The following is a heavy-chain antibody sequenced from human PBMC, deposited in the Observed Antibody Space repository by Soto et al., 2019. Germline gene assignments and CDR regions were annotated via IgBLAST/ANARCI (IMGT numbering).Heavy chain of an antibody. D-gene: IGHD3-3*01. CDR1: GGTFSSYA. J-gene: IGHJ6*02. V-gene: IGHV1-69*01. CDR3: ARGAMSGYYYYYGMDV. Sequence: QVQLVQAGAEVKKPGSSVKVSCKASGGTFSSYAISCVRQAPGQGLEWMGGIIPIFGTANYAQKFQGRVTITADESTSTAYMELSSLRSEDTAVYYCARGAMSGYYYYYGMDVWGQGTTVTVSS. CDR2: IIPIFGTA.